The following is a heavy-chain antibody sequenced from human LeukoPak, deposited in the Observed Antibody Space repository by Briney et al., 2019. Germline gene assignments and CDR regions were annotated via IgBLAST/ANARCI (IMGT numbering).Heavy chain of an antibody. CDR1: GFTFSSYG. CDR2: ISGSGGST. D-gene: IGHD1-7*01. V-gene: IGHV3-23*01. Sequence: GGTLRLSCAASGFTFSSYGMSWVRQAPGKGLEWVSAISGSGGSTYYADSVKGRFTISRDNSKNTLYLQMNSLRAEDTAVYYCAKVRVVFNWNYAYYFDSWGQGTLVTVSS. CDR3: AKVRVVFNWNYAYYFDS. J-gene: IGHJ4*02.